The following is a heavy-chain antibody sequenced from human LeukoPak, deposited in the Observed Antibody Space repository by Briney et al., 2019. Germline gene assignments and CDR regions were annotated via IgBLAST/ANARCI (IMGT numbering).Heavy chain of an antibody. V-gene: IGHV1-69*05. CDR1: GYTFTKYY. CDR2: VIPFFGSP. D-gene: IGHD4-23*01. J-gene: IGHJ4*02. CDR3: ARSTTPVATGDY. Sequence: SVKVSCKASGYTFTKYYIHWVRQAPGQGLEWIGGVIPFFGSPNYAQKFQGRVTITTDESTSTAYMELSSLRSDDTAVYYCARSTTPVATGDYWGQGTLVSISS.